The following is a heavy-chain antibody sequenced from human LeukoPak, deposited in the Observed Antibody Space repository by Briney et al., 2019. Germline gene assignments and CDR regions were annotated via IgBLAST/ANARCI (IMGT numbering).Heavy chain of an antibody. CDR3: ARGPGIAAAGGIDWEEDPDYYYYYMDV. Sequence: GGSLRLSCAASGFTFSSYAMHWVRQAPGKGLEYVSAISSNGCSTYYANSVKGRFTISRDNSKNTLYLQMGSLRAEDMAVYYCARGPGIAAAGGIDWEEDPDYYYYYMDVWGKGTTVTVSS. CDR2: ISSNGCST. J-gene: IGHJ6*03. V-gene: IGHV3-64*01. CDR1: GFTFSSYA. D-gene: IGHD6-13*01.